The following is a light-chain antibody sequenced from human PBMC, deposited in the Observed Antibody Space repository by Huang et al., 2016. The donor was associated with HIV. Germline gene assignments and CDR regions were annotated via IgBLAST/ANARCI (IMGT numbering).Light chain of an antibody. CDR2: AAS. CDR1: QGIRSD. V-gene: IGKV1-9*01. CDR3: LQLNSYPVT. Sequence: IQLTQSPSSLSAFFGDRVTITGRASQGIRSDLAWYQQKPGTAPKLLIYAASTWESGVPSRFNGSGSVTDFTLTINNLQPEDFATYYCLQLNSYPVTFGPGTNVDV. J-gene: IGKJ3*01.